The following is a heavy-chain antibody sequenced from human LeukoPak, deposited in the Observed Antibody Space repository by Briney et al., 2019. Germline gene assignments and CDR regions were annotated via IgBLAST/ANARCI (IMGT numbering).Heavy chain of an antibody. CDR1: GGSISSGGYY. Sequence: SQTLSLTCTVSGGSISSGGYYWSWIRQHPGKGLEWIGYIYHSGSTYYNPSLKSRVTISVDTSKNQFSLKLSSVTAADTAVYYCARGYYDSSGYSRSDYWGQGTLVTVSS. CDR2: IYHSGST. D-gene: IGHD3-22*01. CDR3: ARGYYDSSGYSRSDY. J-gene: IGHJ4*02. V-gene: IGHV4-31*03.